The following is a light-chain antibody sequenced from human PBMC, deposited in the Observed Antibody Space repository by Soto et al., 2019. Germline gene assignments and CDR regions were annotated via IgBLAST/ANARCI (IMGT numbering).Light chain of an antibody. Sequence: VVMTQSPLSLPVTLGQPASISCRSSQSLVHSDGNTYLNWFQQRPGQSPRRLIYKVSNRDSGVPDRFSGSGSGTDFTLKISRVEAEDVGVYYCIQGIPLPSTLGQGTKVEIK. CDR3: IQGIPLPST. CDR2: KVS. J-gene: IGKJ1*01. V-gene: IGKV2-30*02. CDR1: QSLVHSDGNTY.